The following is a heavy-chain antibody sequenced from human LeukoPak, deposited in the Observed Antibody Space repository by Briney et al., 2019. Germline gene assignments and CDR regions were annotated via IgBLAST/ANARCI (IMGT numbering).Heavy chain of an antibody. CDR3: ARGRVGATTCFDY. V-gene: IGHV3-66*02. CDR2: IYSGGST. CDR1: GFIVSSSY. Sequence: GGSLRLSCAASGFIVSSSYMTWVRHAPGEGLEWVSVIYSGGSTYYADSVKGRFTISRDSSKNTLYLQMNGLRAEDTAVYYCARGRVGATTCFDYWGQGTLVAVSS. J-gene: IGHJ4*02. D-gene: IGHD1-26*01.